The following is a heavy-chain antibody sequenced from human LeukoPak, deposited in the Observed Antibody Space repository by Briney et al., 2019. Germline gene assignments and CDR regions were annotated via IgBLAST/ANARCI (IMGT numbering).Heavy chain of an antibody. CDR1: GFTFTSST. J-gene: IGHJ4*02. Sequence: ASVKVSCKASGFTFTSSTVQWVRQARGQRLEWIGWIVVGSGNTNYAQKFQERVTITRDMSTSTAYMELSSLRSEDTAVYYCAAAFGRDGYNYHDYWGQGTLVTVSS. V-gene: IGHV1-58*01. CDR3: AAAFGRDGYNYHDY. CDR2: IVVGSGNT. D-gene: IGHD5-24*01.